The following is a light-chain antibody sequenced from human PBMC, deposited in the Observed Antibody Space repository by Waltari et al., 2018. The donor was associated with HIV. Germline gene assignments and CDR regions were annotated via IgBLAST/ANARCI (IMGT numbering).Light chain of an antibody. J-gene: IGLJ3*02. CDR3: AAWDDGLSGPV. Sequence: QSVLTQPPSASGTPGQRVTISCSGSNSHIGSNYVYWYQQFPGTAPKLLIYRSNQRPSGVPDRFSGSKSGTSASLAISGLRSDDEADYYCAAWDDGLSGPVFGGGTKLTVL. V-gene: IGLV1-47*01. CDR2: RSN. CDR1: NSHIGSNY.